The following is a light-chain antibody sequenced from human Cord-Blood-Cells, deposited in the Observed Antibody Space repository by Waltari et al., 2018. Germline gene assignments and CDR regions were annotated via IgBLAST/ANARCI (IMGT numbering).Light chain of an antibody. J-gene: IGKJ1*01. CDR1: QSISSY. Sequence: DIQMTQSPSSLSASVGDRVTITCRASQSISSYLNWYQQKPGKAPKLLIYAASSLQSGVPSRFSSSGSGTDFTLTISSLQPEDFATYYCQQSYSTPLWTFGQGTKVEIK. CDR3: QQSYSTPLWT. CDR2: AAS. V-gene: IGKV1-39*01.